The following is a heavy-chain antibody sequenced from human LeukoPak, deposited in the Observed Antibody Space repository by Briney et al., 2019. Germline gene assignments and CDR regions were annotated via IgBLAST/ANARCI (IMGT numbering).Heavy chain of an antibody. CDR3: ARHLEEYIAVVDI. CDR1: GGSISSSSYY. Sequence: SETLSLTCTVSGGSISSSSYYWGWIRQPPGKGLEWIGSIYYSGSTYYNPSLKSRVTISVDTSKNQFSLKLSSVTAVDTAVYYCARHLEEYIAVVDIWGQGTMVTVSS. D-gene: IGHD6-19*01. J-gene: IGHJ3*02. V-gene: IGHV4-39*01. CDR2: IYYSGST.